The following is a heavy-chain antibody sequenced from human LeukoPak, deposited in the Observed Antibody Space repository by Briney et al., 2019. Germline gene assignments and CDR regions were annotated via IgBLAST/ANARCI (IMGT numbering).Heavy chain of an antibody. J-gene: IGHJ5*02. CDR3: ARSSSGWYDH. Sequence: GGSLRLSCVVSGFTVSNNYMSWVRQAPRKGLEWVSLIYSGGSTYYADSVKGRFTISRDNSKNTLYLQMNSLRAEDTAVYYCARSSSGWYDHWGQGTLVTVSS. D-gene: IGHD6-19*01. CDR1: GFTVSNNY. CDR2: IYSGGST. V-gene: IGHV3-66*01.